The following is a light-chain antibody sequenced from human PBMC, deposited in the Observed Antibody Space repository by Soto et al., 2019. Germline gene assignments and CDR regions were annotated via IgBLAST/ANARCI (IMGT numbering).Light chain of an antibody. Sequence: EIVLTQSPATLYLSPGVRATLSCRASLSVRNYLAWYQQKPGQAPRLLIYDASNRATGIPARFSGSGSGTDFSLTISGLAPEEFAVYYCQQRSNWPYTFGQGTILQIK. V-gene: IGKV3-11*01. CDR2: DAS. CDR1: LSVRNY. J-gene: IGKJ2*01. CDR3: QQRSNWPYT.